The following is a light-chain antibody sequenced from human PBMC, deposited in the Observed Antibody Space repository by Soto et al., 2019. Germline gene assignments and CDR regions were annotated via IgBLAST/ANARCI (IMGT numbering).Light chain of an antibody. J-gene: IGKJ1*01. CDR2: KAS. CDR1: QSITIW. V-gene: IGKV1-5*03. CDR3: QQYGSYSWT. Sequence: DIQMTQSPSTLSASVGDRVTITCRASQSITIWLAWYQQKPGKAPNLLIYKASILESGVTSRFSGSDSGTEFTLTINSLQPDDFATYYCQQYGSYSWTLGQGTKVEIK.